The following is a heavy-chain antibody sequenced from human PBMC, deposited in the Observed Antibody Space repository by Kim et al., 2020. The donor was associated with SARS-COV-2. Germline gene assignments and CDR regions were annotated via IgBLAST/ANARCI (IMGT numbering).Heavy chain of an antibody. D-gene: IGHD4-17*01. CDR3: ARDSKFYGDYVDY. J-gene: IGHJ4*02. V-gene: IGHV1-18*01. Sequence: YAQKVQGRVIMTTDTSTTTAYMELRSLRSDDTAIYYCARDSKFYGDYVDYWGQGTLVTVSS.